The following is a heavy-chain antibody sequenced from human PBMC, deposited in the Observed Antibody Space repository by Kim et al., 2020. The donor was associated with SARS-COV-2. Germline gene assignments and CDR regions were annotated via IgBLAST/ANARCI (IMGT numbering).Heavy chain of an antibody. J-gene: IGHJ5*02. CDR2: IYHSGST. CDR1: GYSISSGYY. Sequence: SETLSLTCTVSGYSISSGYYWGWIRQPPGKGLEWIGSIYHSGSTYYNPSLKSRVTISVETSKNQFSLKLSSVTAADTAVYYCARVWGLAAAAENWFDPWGQGTLVTVSS. CDR3: ARVWGLAAAAENWFDP. V-gene: IGHV4-38-2*02. D-gene: IGHD6-13*01.